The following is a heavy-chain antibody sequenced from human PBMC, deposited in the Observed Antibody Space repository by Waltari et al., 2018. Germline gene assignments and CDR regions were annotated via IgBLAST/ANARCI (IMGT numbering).Heavy chain of an antibody. D-gene: IGHD1-1*01. J-gene: IGHJ4*02. CDR1: AFTFSSYA. V-gene: IGHV3-23*01. Sequence: EVQLLESGGGLVQPGGSLRLSCAASAFTFSSYAMRWVRQAPGKGLGWVATGGSGGSTYYADSVKVRFTISKDSPQNTLYLQMSSLRAEDTAVYYCARGSGYFFDYWGQGTLVTVSS. CDR3: ARGSGYFFDY. CDR2: TGGSGGST.